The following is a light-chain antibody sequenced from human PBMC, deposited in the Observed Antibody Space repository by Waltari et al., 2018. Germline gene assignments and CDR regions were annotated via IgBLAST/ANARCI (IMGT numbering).Light chain of an antibody. CDR1: SSDIGAYNF. CDR2: DVN. J-gene: IGLJ1*01. Sequence: QSALTQPASVSGSPGQSITISCTGTSSDIGAYNFVSWYQNHPGKSPTVMIYDVNNRPSGVSSRFSGSKSGNTSSLTISGLHAEDEADYYCSAYTTGSTRYVFGSGTKVTVL. V-gene: IGLV2-14*01. CDR3: SAYTTGSTRYV.